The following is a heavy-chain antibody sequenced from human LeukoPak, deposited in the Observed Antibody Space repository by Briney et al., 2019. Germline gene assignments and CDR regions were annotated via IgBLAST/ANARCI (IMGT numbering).Heavy chain of an antibody. J-gene: IGHJ4*02. D-gene: IGHD6-19*01. CDR3: AKAPIAVAGKGAYFDY. CDR2: ISGSGGST. Sequence: GGSLRLSCAASGFTFSSYAMSWVRQAPGKGLEWVSAISGSGGSTYYADSVKGRFTISRDNSKTTLYLQMNSLRAEDTAVYYCAKAPIAVAGKGAYFDYWGQGTLVTVSS. CDR1: GFTFSSYA. V-gene: IGHV3-23*01.